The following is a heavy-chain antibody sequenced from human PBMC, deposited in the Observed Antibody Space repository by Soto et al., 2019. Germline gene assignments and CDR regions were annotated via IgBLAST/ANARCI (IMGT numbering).Heavy chain of an antibody. CDR1: GFTFSSYG. CDR2: IWYDGSNK. Sequence: QVQMVESGGGVVQPGRSLRLSCAASGFTFSSYGMHWVRQAPGKGLEWVAVIWYDGSNKYYADSVKGRFTISRDNSKNTLYLQMNSLRAEDTAVYYCARNYYDSSGDWGWYYYYYGMDVWGQGTTVTVSS. V-gene: IGHV3-33*01. D-gene: IGHD3-22*01. CDR3: ARNYYDSSGDWGWYYYYYGMDV. J-gene: IGHJ6*02.